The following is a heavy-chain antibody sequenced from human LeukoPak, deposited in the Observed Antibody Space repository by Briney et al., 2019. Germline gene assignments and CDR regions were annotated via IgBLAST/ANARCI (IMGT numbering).Heavy chain of an antibody. J-gene: IGHJ6*03. Sequence: SETVSLTCTVSGDSISSSNHYWGWIRQPPVKGLEWIGSIYYSESTYYNPSLKSRVPISEDPSKNQLSLKLSSLTAADTTVFYCARILARQVTSFADLSPYTYYYMDVWGKGTTVTVSS. V-gene: IGHV4-39*07. CDR1: GDSISSSNHY. D-gene: IGHD2-2*02. CDR3: ARILARQVTSFADLSPYTYYYMDV. CDR2: IYYSEST.